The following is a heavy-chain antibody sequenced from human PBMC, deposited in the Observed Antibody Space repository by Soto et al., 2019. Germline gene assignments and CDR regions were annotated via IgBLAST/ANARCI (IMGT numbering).Heavy chain of an antibody. CDR1: GGSITSNW. J-gene: IGHJ4*02. V-gene: IGHV4-4*02. D-gene: IGHD2-21*01. CDR2: IFHTGSA. CDR3: ARHIAVSGTRGFDH. Sequence: QVQLQESGPGLMKPSGTLSLTCAVSGGSITSNWWSWVRQPPGKGQEWIAAIFHTGSANYNPSLMGRLTISMDKSRNHLSLNLNSVTAADTAVYYCARHIAVSGTRGFDHWGQGTLVTVSS.